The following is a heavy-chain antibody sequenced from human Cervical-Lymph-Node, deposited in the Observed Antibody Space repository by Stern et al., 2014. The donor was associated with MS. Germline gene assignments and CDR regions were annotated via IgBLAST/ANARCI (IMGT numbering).Heavy chain of an antibody. J-gene: IGHJ4*02. Sequence: EEQLVESGGGLVKPGGSLTLSCVASGFAFRHAGMVLVRQAPGKGLEWVSSLSSVSAYIYYADSVKGRFTISRDNSKNALYLQMSSLRAEDTAVYYCAKGASSSWYSTYFDDWGQGALVTVSS. D-gene: IGHD2-15*01. CDR1: GFAFRHAG. CDR3: AKGASSSWYSTYFDD. V-gene: IGHV3-21*01. CDR2: LSSVSAYI.